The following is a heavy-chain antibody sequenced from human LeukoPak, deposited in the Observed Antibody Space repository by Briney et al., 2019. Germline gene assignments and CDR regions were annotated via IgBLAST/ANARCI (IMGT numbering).Heavy chain of an antibody. D-gene: IGHD4-17*01. J-gene: IGHJ6*03. V-gene: IGHV4-30-4*08. CDR2: IYYSGST. CDR3: AREMTTVSYYYMDV. Sequence: SETLSLTCTVSGGSISSGDYYWSWLRQPPGKGREWLGYIYYSGSTYYNPSLKSRVTISVYKSKTQFSLKLSSVTAADTAVYYCAREMTTVSYYYMDVWGKGTTITVSS. CDR1: GGSISSGDYY.